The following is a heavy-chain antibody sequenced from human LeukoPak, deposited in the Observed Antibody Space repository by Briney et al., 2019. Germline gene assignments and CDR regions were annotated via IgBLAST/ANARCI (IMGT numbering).Heavy chain of an antibody. D-gene: IGHD6-13*01. J-gene: IGHJ6*03. Sequence: SVKVSCKASGGTFSSYAISWVRQAPGQGLEWMGGIIPIFGTANYAQKFQGRVTITADESTSTAYMELSSLRSKDTAVYYCARSRGQQLPHAGYYYYMDVWGKGTTVTVSS. CDR2: IIPIFGTA. CDR3: ARSRGQQLPHAGYYYYMDV. CDR1: GGTFSSYA. V-gene: IGHV1-69*13.